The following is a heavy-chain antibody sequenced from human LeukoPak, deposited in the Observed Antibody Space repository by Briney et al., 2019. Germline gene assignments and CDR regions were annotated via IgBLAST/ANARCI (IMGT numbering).Heavy chain of an antibody. V-gene: IGHV1-2*02. J-gene: IGHJ4*02. CDR3: ARELDYYNY. CDR2: INPNSGGT. Sequence: LEWMGWINPNSGGTNYAQKFQGRVTMTRDTSISTAYMELSRLRSDDTAVYYCARELDYYNYWGQGTLVTVSS.